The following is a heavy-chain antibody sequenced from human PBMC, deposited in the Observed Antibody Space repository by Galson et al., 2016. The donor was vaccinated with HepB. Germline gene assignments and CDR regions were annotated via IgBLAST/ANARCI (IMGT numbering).Heavy chain of an antibody. CDR3: ARDAT. J-gene: IGHJ4*02. CDR2: VKGDGSAT. Sequence: SLRLSCAASGFTFSGAWMSWVRQAPGKGLEWVASVKGDGSATFYADSVKGRFTISRDNAKNSLFLQMNSLRVEDTAIYYCARDATWGQGVLVTVSS. CDR1: GFTFSGAW. V-gene: IGHV3-7*01.